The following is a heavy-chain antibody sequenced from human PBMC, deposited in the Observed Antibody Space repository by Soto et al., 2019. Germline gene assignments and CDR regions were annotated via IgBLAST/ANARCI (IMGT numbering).Heavy chain of an antibody. D-gene: IGHD3-3*01. J-gene: IGHJ5*02. Sequence: HPGGSLRLSCAASGFTFDDYAMHWVRQAPGKGLEWVSGISWNSGSIGYADSVKGRFTISRDNAKNSLYLQMNSLRAEDTALYYCAKDNVETTIFGVVRWFDPWGQGTLVTVSS. CDR3: AKDNVETTIFGVVRWFDP. CDR2: ISWNSGSI. CDR1: GFTFDDYA. V-gene: IGHV3-9*01.